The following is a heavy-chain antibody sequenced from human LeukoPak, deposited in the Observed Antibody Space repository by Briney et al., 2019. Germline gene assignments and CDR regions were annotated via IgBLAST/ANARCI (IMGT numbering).Heavy chain of an antibody. V-gene: IGHV4-34*01. CDR2: INDSGST. J-gene: IGHJ4*02. CDR3: ARRQFVADFDY. CDR1: GGSFGGYY. D-gene: IGHD2-21*01. Sequence: SETLSLTCAVYGGSFGGYYWSWIRQPPGRGLEWIGEINDSGSTNYNPSLKSRVTISVDTSKNQFSLKLSSVTAADTAVYYCARRQFVADFDYWGQGTLVTVSS.